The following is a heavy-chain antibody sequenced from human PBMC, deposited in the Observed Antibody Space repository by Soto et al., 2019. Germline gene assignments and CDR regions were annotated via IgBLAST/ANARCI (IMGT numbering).Heavy chain of an antibody. Sequence: PSETLSLNCTVSGGSITDYSWVWIRQTPGKVLEWVGYIHYSGSTNYNPSLKSRVTMSVDSAKNQFSLQLSSVTAADTAVYFCTKYRRTDAEGYSFDYWGQGALVTVSS. V-gene: IGHV4-59*01. CDR1: GGSITDYS. J-gene: IGHJ4*02. CDR2: IHYSGST. D-gene: IGHD2-15*01. CDR3: TKYRRTDAEGYSFDY.